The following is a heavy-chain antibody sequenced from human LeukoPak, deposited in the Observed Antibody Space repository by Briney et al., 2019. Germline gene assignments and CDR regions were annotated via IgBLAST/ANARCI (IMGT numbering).Heavy chain of an antibody. Sequence: SETLSLTCTVSGGSISSSSYYWGWIRQPPGKGLEWIGSIYYSGSTYYNPSLKSRVTISVDTSKNQFSLKVSSVTAADTAVYYCARRELLSSPDAFDIWGQGTMVTVSS. CDR2: IYYSGST. CDR1: GGSISSSSYY. D-gene: IGHD3-10*01. V-gene: IGHV4-39*01. CDR3: ARRELLSSPDAFDI. J-gene: IGHJ3*02.